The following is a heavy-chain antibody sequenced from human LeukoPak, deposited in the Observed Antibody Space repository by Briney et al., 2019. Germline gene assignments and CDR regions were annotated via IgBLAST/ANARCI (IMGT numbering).Heavy chain of an antibody. V-gene: IGHV4-4*07. Sequence: PSETLSLTCTVSGGSISSYYWSWIRQPAGKGLEWIGRIYTSGSTNYNPSLKSRVTMSVDTSKNQFSLKLSSVTAADTAMYYCARVSGYDWESFYDYWGQGSLVTVSP. CDR3: ARVSGYDWESFYDY. D-gene: IGHD5-12*01. J-gene: IGHJ4*02. CDR1: GGSISSYY. CDR2: IYTSGST.